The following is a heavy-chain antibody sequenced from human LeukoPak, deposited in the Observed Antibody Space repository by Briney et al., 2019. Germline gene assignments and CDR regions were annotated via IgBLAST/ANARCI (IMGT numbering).Heavy chain of an antibody. J-gene: IGHJ5*02. V-gene: IGHV4-34*01. D-gene: IGHD2-2*01. CDR1: GGSFSGYY. CDR3: ASSRIVVVPAAIGSSAWFDP. CDR2: INHSGST. Sequence: SETLSLTCAVYGGSFSGYYWSWIRQPPGKGLEWVGEINHSGSTNYNPSLKSRVPIPGDTSKSQFPLKLSSVTAADTAVYYCASSRIVVVPAAIGSSAWFDPWGQGTLVTVSS.